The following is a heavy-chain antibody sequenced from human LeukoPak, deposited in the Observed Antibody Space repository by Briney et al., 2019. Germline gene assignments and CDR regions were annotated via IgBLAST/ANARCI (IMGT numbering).Heavy chain of an antibody. CDR3: ARPSKQQLVPFDY. CDR2: IYYSGST. D-gene: IGHD6-13*01. CDR1: GGSISSSSYS. J-gene: IGHJ4*02. V-gene: IGHV4-39*01. Sequence: SETLSLTCTVSGGSISSSSYSWGWIRQPPGKGLEWIGSIYYSGSTYYNPSLKSRVTISVDTSKNQFSLKLSSVTAADTAVYYCARPSKQQLVPFDYWGQGTLVTVSS.